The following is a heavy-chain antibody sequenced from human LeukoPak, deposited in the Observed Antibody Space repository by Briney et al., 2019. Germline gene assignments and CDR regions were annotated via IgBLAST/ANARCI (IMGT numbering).Heavy chain of an antibody. CDR2: IIPIFGTA. Sequence: SVKVSCKAPGGTFSSYAISWVRQAPGQGLEWMGGIIPIFGTANYAQKFQGRVTITADESTSTAYMELSSLRSEDTAVYYCARERDCSGGSCYEYWGQGTLVTVSS. D-gene: IGHD2-15*01. V-gene: IGHV1-69*01. CDR3: ARERDCSGGSCYEY. CDR1: GGTFSSYA. J-gene: IGHJ4*02.